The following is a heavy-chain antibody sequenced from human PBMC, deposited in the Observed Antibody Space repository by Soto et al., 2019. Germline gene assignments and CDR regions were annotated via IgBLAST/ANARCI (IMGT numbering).Heavy chain of an antibody. CDR1: GYTFTSYD. V-gene: IGHV1-8*01. D-gene: IGHD6-19*01. Sequence: QVQLVQSGAEVKKPGASVKVSCKASGYTFTSYDINWVRQATGQGLEWMGWMNPNSGNPGYAQKWQGRVTMTRTTCISTAYMGLSSLSSEDTAVYYCARGMAQWLEDYWGQGTLVTVSS. J-gene: IGHJ4*02. CDR2: MNPNSGNP. CDR3: ARGMAQWLEDY.